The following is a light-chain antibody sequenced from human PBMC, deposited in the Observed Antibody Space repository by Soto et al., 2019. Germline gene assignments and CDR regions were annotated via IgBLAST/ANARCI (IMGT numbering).Light chain of an antibody. J-gene: IGLJ2*01. CDR3: QSYDSSLIVV. V-gene: IGLV2-8*01. CDR2: EVN. CDR1: STDVGEYNY. Sequence: QSALTQPPSASGSPGQSVTIPCAGTSTDVGEYNYVSWYQQHPGKVPKLIIFEVNKRPSGVPDRFSGSKSGDTASLTVSGLQAEDEADYYCQSYDSSLIVVFGGGTKLTVL.